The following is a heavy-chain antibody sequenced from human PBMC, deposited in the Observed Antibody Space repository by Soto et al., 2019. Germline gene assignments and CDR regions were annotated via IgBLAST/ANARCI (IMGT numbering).Heavy chain of an antibody. V-gene: IGHV3-30-3*01. Sequence: GGSLRLSCAASGFTFSSYAMHWVRQAPGKGLEWVAVISYDGSNKYYADSVKGRFTISRDNSKNTLYLQMNSLRAEDTAVYYCARDVRSERYCSGGSCYRAYYYYYGMDVWGQGTTVTVSS. D-gene: IGHD2-15*01. CDR2: ISYDGSNK. CDR3: ARDVRSERYCSGGSCYRAYYYYYGMDV. J-gene: IGHJ6*02. CDR1: GFTFSSYA.